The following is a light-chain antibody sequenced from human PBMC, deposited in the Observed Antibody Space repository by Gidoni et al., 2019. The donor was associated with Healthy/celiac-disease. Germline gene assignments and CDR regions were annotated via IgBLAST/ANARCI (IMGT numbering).Light chain of an antibody. V-gene: IGKV1-39*01. CDR1: QSISSY. CDR2: AAS. J-gene: IGKJ1*01. CDR3: QQSYSTPWT. Sequence: DIQMTQSPSSLSASVGDRVTITCRASQSISSYLNWYQQKPGKAPKLLIYAASSLQSGVPSRFSGSGSGTDFTLTISSLQPEDFATYYCQQSYSTPWTCXQXTKVXIK.